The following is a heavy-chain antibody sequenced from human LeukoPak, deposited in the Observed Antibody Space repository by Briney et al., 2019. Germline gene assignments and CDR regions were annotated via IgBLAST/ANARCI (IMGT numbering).Heavy chain of an antibody. J-gene: IGHJ5*02. CDR1: GGTFSNYA. V-gene: IGHV1-69*01. Sequence: GSSVKVSCKASGGTFSNYAISWVRQAPGQGLEWMGGIIAIFGRANYAQKFQGRVTITADESTSTAYMELSSLRSEDPAVYYCARTPSVVVTASPWLGWFDPWGQGTLVTVSS. CDR3: ARTPSVVVTASPWLGWFDP. CDR2: IIAIFGRA. D-gene: IGHD2-21*02.